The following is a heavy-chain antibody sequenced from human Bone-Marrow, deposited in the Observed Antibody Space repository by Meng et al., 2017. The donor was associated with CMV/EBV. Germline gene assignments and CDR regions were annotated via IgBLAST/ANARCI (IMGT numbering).Heavy chain of an antibody. Sequence: QVQLVQSGAEVKKPGASVKVSCKVSGYTLTELSMHWVRQAPGKGLEWMGGFDPEDGETIYAQKFQGRVTMTEDTSTDTAYMELGSLRSEDMAVYYCATVGEYPYYFDYWGQGTLVTVSS. D-gene: IGHD2-2*01. V-gene: IGHV1-24*01. CDR1: GYTLTELS. CDR3: ATVGEYPYYFDY. CDR2: FDPEDGET. J-gene: IGHJ4*02.